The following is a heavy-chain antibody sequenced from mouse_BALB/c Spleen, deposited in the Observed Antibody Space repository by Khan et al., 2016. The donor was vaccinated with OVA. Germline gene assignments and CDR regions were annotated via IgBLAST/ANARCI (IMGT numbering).Heavy chain of an antibody. D-gene: IGHD1-2*01. J-gene: IGHJ2*01. CDR1: GYSITSGYA. CDR3: ARGNYDGYDFDY. V-gene: IGHV3-2*02. Sequence: EVQLQESGPGLVKPSQSLSLTCTVTGYSITSGYAWNWIRQFPGNKLEWMGYISYSGVTSYTPSLKSRISITRDTSKNQFFLQLNSVTTEDTATFCGARGNYDGYDFDYWGQGTTLTGSS. CDR2: ISYSGVT.